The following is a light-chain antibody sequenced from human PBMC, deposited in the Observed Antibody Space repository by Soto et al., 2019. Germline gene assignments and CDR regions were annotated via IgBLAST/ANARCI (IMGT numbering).Light chain of an antibody. CDR3: QHYNSYSEA. CDR1: ESIDSW. CDR2: KAS. Sequence: DFQMTQSPSTLSASLGDRVTIXXRASESIDSWVAWHQQQPGRAPKIXISKASSLESGVPSRFSGSGSGTEFTRTISSRQPDDFATYYCQHYNSYSEAFGQGTKV. J-gene: IGKJ1*01. V-gene: IGKV1-5*03.